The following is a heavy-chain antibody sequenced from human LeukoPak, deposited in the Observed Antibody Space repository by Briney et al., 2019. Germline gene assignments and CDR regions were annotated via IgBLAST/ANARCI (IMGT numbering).Heavy chain of an antibody. V-gene: IGHV4-59*01. CDR1: GGSISSYY. J-gene: IGHJ3*02. D-gene: IGHD5-18*01. Sequence: SETLSLTCTVSGGSISSYYWSWIRQPQGKGLEWIGYIYYSGSTNYNPSLKSRVTISVDTSKNQFSLKLSSVTAADTAVYYCARVGDTAMVLDAFDIWGQGTMVTVSS. CDR2: IYYSGST. CDR3: ARVGDTAMVLDAFDI.